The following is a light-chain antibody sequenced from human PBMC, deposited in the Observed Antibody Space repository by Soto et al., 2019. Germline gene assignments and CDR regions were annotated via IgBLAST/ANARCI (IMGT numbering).Light chain of an antibody. V-gene: IGLV2-8*01. CDR2: EVS. Sequence: SVLTQPPSASGSPGQSVTISCTGTSSDVGKYDYVSWFQHHPGKAPKLIIYEVSKRPSGVPDRFSGSKSGSTASLTVSGLQTEDEADYYCSSYTTSSALQVFGTGTKVTVL. J-gene: IGLJ1*01. CDR3: SSYTTSSALQV. CDR1: SSDVGKYDY.